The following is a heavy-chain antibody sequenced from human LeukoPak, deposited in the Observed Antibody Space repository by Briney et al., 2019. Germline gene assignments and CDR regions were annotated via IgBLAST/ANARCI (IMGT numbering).Heavy chain of an antibody. Sequence: GSLRLSCAASGFSFSTAWMSWVRQAPGKGLEWVGRIKSKTAGGTTDYAAPVKGRFTISRDDSKNTLYLQMNSLKTEDTAVYYCNWEYQLLSDYWGQGTLVTVSS. D-gene: IGHD2-2*01. CDR1: GFSFSTAW. V-gene: IGHV3-15*01. CDR2: IKSKTAGGTT. J-gene: IGHJ4*02. CDR3: NWEYQLLSDY.